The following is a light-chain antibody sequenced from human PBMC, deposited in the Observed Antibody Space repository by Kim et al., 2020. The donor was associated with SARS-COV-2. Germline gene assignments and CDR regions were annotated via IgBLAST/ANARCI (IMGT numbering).Light chain of an antibody. V-gene: IGLV3-19*01. CDR2: GKN. Sequence: VALGQKVRITCQGDSLRSYYATWYQQKQGQAPILVIYGKNNRPSGIPDRFAGSSSGNTASLTITETQAGDEADYYCNSRDSNDNVVFGGGTKVTVL. CDR1: SLRSYY. CDR3: NSRDSNDNVV. J-gene: IGLJ3*02.